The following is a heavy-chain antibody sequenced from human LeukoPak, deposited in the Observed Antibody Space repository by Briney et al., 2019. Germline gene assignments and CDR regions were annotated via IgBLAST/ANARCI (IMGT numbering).Heavy chain of an antibody. CDR2: IQNDGIKT. V-gene: IGHV3-30*02. D-gene: IGHD2-15*01. CDR3: ARALCSGGSCYSIDY. CDR1: AMTFRNYG. Sequence: GGSLRLSCTASAMTFRNYGMHWVRQAPGKGLEWVAFIQNDGIKTFYADSLKGRFTISRDNSKNTLYLQMNTLRAEDTAVYYCARALCSGGSCYSIDYWGQGTLVTVSS. J-gene: IGHJ4*02.